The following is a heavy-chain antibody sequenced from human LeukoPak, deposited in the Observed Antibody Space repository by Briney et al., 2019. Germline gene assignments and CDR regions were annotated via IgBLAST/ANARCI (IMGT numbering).Heavy chain of an antibody. D-gene: IGHD3-22*01. Sequence: SETLSLTCTVSGGSISSNSYYWGWIRQPPGKGLEWIGSIYYSGSTYYNPSLKSRVTISVDTSKNQFSLKLSSVTAADTAVYYCARGRLYYDSSGGLDYWGQGTLVTVSS. CDR3: ARGRLYYDSSGGLDY. J-gene: IGHJ4*02. CDR2: IYYSGST. CDR1: GGSISSNSYY. V-gene: IGHV4-39*01.